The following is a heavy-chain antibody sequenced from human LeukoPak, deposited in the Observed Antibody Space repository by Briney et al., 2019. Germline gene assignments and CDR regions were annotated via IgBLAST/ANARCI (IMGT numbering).Heavy chain of an antibody. V-gene: IGHV3-30*04. CDR2: ISYDGSNK. Sequence: HSGRSLRLSCAASGFTFSSYAMHWVRQAPGKGLEWVAVISYDGSNKYYADSVKGRFTISRDNSKNTLYLQMNSLRAGDTAVYYCARDRIYDSSGYFVPYYYYYGMDVWGQGTTVTVSS. J-gene: IGHJ6*02. CDR1: GFTFSSYA. D-gene: IGHD3-22*01. CDR3: ARDRIYDSSGYFVPYYYYYGMDV.